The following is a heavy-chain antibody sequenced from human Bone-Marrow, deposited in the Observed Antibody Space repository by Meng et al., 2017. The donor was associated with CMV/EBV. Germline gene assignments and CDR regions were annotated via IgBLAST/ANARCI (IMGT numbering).Heavy chain of an antibody. CDR2: ISGSNRYI. V-gene: IGHV3-21*06. CDR1: GFTFSSYS. CDR3: TRVDCSGPSCHFRPFDI. Sequence: GESLKISCAASGFTFSSYSLNWVRQSPGKGLEWVSSISGSNRYINYAESVRGRFTVSRDNAKNSLSLQMNSLRGDDTAVYYCTRVDCSGPSCHFRPFDIWGQGTMVTVSS. D-gene: IGHD2-2*01. J-gene: IGHJ3*02.